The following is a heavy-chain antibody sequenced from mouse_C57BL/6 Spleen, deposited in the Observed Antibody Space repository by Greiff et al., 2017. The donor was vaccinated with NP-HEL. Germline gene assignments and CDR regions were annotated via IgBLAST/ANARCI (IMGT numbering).Heavy chain of an antibody. J-gene: IGHJ3*01. CDR1: GFTFSSYA. Sequence: DVQLQESGGGLVKPGGSLKLSCAASGFTFSSYAMSWVRQTPEKRLEWVATISDGGSYTYYPDNVKGRFTISRDNAKNNLYLQMSHLKSEDTAMYYCARGDYDYDEGFAYWGQGTLVTVSA. CDR2: ISDGGSYT. V-gene: IGHV5-4*01. D-gene: IGHD2-4*01. CDR3: ARGDYDYDEGFAY.